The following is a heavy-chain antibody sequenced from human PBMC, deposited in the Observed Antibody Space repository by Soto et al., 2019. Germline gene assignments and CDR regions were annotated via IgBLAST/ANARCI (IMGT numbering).Heavy chain of an antibody. J-gene: IGHJ6*02. D-gene: IGHD3-3*02. CDR3: ARDRQYYQLWSGCQNEGPSDMDV. CDR2: INHCGGT. CDR1: GGSFSGYY. Sequence: QVQPAQWGAGLLKPSETLSLTCAVYGGSFSGYYWTWIRQAPGKGLEWIGEINHCGGTNYNSSLKSRVTISVDTSKNQFSLILYAVTAAHTAVYDCARDRQYYQLWSGCQNEGPSDMDVWGQGTTVTVSS. V-gene: IGHV4-34*02.